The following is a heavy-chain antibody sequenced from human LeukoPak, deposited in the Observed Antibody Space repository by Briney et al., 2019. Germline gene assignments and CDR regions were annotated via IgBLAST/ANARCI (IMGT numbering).Heavy chain of an antibody. CDR2: ISSSSSYI. J-gene: IGHJ6*02. CDR1: GFTFSSYS. CDR3: ARDLGPYLGLNVDIVATTKRGYYYYGMDV. D-gene: IGHD5-12*01. V-gene: IGHV3-21*01. Sequence: GGSLRLSCAASGFTFSSYSMNWVRQAPGKGLEWVSSISSSSSYIYYADSVKGRFTISRDNAKNSLYLQMNSLRAEDTAVYYCARDLGPYLGLNVDIVATTKRGYYYYGMDVWGQGTTVTVSS.